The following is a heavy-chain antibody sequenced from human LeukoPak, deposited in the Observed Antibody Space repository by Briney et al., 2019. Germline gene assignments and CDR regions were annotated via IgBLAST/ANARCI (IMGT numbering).Heavy chain of an antibody. Sequence: PSETLSLTCTVSGGSISSYYWSWIRQPPGKGLEWIGNIYDRGSTKYNPSLKSRVTISVDTSKNQFSLRLSSVTAADTAVYYCARGRTFDNWGQGTLVTVSP. V-gene: IGHV4-59*01. CDR3: ARGRTFDN. J-gene: IGHJ4*02. CDR2: IYDRGST. CDR1: GGSISSYY.